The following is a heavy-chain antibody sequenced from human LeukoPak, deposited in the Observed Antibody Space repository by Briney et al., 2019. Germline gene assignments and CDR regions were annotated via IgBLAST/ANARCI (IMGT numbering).Heavy chain of an antibody. CDR1: GFTFSNAW. J-gene: IGHJ4*02. V-gene: IGHV3-15*01. D-gene: IGHD1-1*01. CDR3: TTWKWGFYFDP. CDR2: IKSSTDGGTT. Sequence: GGSLRLSCAASGFTFSNAWLSWVRQAPGKGLEWVGRIKSSTDGGTTDYAAPVKGRFTISRDDSKNTLYLQMNSLKTEDTAVYYCTTWKWGFYFDPWGQGTLVTVSS.